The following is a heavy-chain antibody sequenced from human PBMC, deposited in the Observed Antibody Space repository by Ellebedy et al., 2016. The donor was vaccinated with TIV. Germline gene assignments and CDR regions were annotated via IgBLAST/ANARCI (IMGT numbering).Heavy chain of an antibody. CDR1: SGSISSDGYS. D-gene: IGHD6-19*01. CDR3: ARMTSRGFSTPAY. V-gene: IGHV4-30-2*01. Sequence: SETLSLXCEVSSGSISSDGYSWSWIRQPPGKGLEWIGYIYHSGSTYYNPSLRSRVTISLDTSKNQLSLKVTSVTAADTAIYYCARMTSRGFSTPAYWGQGTLVTVSS. CDR2: IYHSGST. J-gene: IGHJ4*02.